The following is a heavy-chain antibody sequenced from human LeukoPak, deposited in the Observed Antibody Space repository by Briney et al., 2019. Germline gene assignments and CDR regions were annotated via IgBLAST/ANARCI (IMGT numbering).Heavy chain of an antibody. CDR1: GFIFSSNG. V-gene: IGHV3-33*01. CDR3: ARLWGAAMLDY. CDR2: IWYDGSDK. D-gene: IGHD5-18*01. Sequence: PGRSLRLSCAASGFIFSSNGTYWVRQAPGKGLEWVALIWYDGSDKYYTDSVKGRFTISRDNSKNTLFLQMNSLRAEDTAVYYCARLWGAAMLDYWGQGTLVTVSS. J-gene: IGHJ4*02.